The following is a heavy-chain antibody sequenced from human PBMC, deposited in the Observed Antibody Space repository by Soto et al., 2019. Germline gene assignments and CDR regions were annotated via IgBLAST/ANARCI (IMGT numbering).Heavy chain of an antibody. D-gene: IGHD6-6*01. V-gene: IGHV3-33*01. CDR1: GFTFSSYG. CDR3: ARASRTSLYYYYYYMDV. Sequence: QVQLVESGGGVVQPGRSLRLSCAASGFTFSSYGMHWVRQAPGKGLEWVVVIWYDGSNKYYADSVKGRFTISRDNSKNTLYLQMNSLRAEDTAVYYCARASRTSLYYYYYYMDVWGKGTTVTVSS. J-gene: IGHJ6*03. CDR2: IWYDGSNK.